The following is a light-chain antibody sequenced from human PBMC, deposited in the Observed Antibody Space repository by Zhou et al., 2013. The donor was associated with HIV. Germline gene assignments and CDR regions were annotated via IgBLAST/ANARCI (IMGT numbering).Light chain of an antibody. CDR2: AAS. CDR3: QQYDNLLIT. V-gene: IGKV1-9*01. J-gene: IGKJ5*01. CDR1: QSISTY. Sequence: DIQLTQSPSTLSASVGDRVTITCRASQSISTYLNWYQQKPGKAPKLLIYAASTLQSGVPSRFSGSGSGTEFTLTISSLQPEDIATYYCQQYDNLLITFGQGTRLEIK.